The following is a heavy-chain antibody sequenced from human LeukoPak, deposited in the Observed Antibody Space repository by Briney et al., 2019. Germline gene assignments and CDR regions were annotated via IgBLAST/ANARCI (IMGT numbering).Heavy chain of an antibody. CDR2: ISSSSSYI. Sequence: KPGGSLRLSCAASGFTFSSYAMSWVRQAPGKGLEWVSSISSSSSYIYYADSAKGRFTISRDNAKNSLYLQMNSLRAEDTAVYYCARYCGGDCYAGSLDYWGQGTLVTVSS. CDR1: GFTFSSYA. CDR3: ARYCGGDCYAGSLDY. D-gene: IGHD2-21*02. J-gene: IGHJ4*02. V-gene: IGHV3-21*01.